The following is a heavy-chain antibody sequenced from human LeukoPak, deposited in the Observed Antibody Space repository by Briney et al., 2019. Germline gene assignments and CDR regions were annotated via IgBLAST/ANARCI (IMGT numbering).Heavy chain of an antibody. CDR1: GYTFTSYG. CDR3: ARDYRRILDMDV. Sequence: ASVKVSCKASGYTFTSYGISWVRQAPGQGLEWMGWISAYNGNTNYAQKLQGRVTMTTDTSTSSAYMELRSLRSDDTAVYYCARDYRRILDMDVWGQGTTVTVSS. J-gene: IGHJ6*02. D-gene: IGHD3-16*02. CDR2: ISAYNGNT. V-gene: IGHV1-18*01.